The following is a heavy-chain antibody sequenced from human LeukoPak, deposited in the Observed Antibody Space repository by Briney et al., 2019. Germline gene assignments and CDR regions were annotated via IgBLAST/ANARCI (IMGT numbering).Heavy chain of an antibody. CDR2: IIPIFGTA. CDR1: GGTFTSYA. Sequence: SVKVSCKASGGTFTSYAISWVRQAPGKGLEWMGGIIPIFGTANYAQKFQGRVRITTDESTSTAHMELSSLRSEDTAVYYCARVMGSGSYYLFDYCGQGTLVTVSS. D-gene: IGHD1-26*01. J-gene: IGHJ4*02. CDR3: ARVMGSGSYYLFDY. V-gene: IGHV1-69*05.